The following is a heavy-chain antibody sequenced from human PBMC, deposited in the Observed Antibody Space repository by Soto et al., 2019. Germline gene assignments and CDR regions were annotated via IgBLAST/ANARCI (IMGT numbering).Heavy chain of an antibody. J-gene: IGHJ4*02. V-gene: IGHV4-39*01. D-gene: IGHD2-8*01. CDR1: GGSISNNNYY. Sequence: SETLSLTCTVSGGSISNNNYYWGWIRQPPGKGLEWIASIYYSGSTYYNPSLRSRVTMSVDTSKNQFSLKLTSVTAADTAVYSCARSSCTNGACYLGYFDHWGQGTLVTVSS. CDR2: IYYSGST. CDR3: ARSSCTNGACYLGYFDH.